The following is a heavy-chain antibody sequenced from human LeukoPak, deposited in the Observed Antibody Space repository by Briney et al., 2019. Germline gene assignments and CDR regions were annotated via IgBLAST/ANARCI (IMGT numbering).Heavy chain of an antibody. Sequence: SQTLSLTCTVSGGSITSGGYYWSWIRQHPGKGLEWIGYISYTGSTYYSPSLKSRLTMSVATSKNQFSLKLSSVTAADTAVYYCARGAFNYYDNSGYSNDAFDIWGQGTMVTVSS. CDR1: GGSITSGGYY. V-gene: IGHV4-31*03. J-gene: IGHJ3*02. CDR3: ARGAFNYYDNSGYSNDAFDI. CDR2: ISYTGST. D-gene: IGHD3-22*01.